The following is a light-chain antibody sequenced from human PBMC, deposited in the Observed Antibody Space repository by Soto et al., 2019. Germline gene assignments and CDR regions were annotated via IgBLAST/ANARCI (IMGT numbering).Light chain of an antibody. CDR3: SSYRSGNTVV. Sequence: QSVLTQPASVSGSPGQSITISCTGTRSDVGRYNYVCWYQQLPGKAPKLIFYDVTNRPPGVSNRFSASKSGSTASLTISGLQPEDEADYYCSSYRSGNTVVFGGGTKLTVL. CDR2: DVT. J-gene: IGLJ2*01. CDR1: RSDVGRYNY. V-gene: IGLV2-14*01.